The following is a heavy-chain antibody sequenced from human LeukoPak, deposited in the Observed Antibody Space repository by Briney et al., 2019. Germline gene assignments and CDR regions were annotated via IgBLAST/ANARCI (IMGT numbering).Heavy chain of an antibody. J-gene: IGHJ3*02. D-gene: IGHD6-13*01. V-gene: IGHV3-33*01. Sequence: GGSLRLSCAASGFTFSSYGMHWVRQAPGKGLEWVAVIWYDGSNKYYADSVEGRFTISRDNSKNTLYLQMNSLRAEDTAVYYCARGTYSSSRTDDAFDIWGQGTMVTVSS. CDR1: GFTFSSYG. CDR3: ARGTYSSSRTDDAFDI. CDR2: IWYDGSNK.